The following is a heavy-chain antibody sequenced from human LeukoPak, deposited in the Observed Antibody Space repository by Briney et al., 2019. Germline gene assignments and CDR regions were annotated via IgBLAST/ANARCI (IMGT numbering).Heavy chain of an antibody. CDR1: GFTFSSYG. J-gene: IGHJ3*02. Sequence: GGSLRLSCAASGFTFSSYGMSWVRQAPGKGLEWVSAITGNGANTFYADSVKGRFTISRDNAKNSLYLQMDSLRDEDTAVYYCVRDAAYSAFNMWGQGTMVTVSS. V-gene: IGHV3-23*01. CDR3: VRDAAYSAFNM. D-gene: IGHD4-11*01. CDR2: ITGNGANT.